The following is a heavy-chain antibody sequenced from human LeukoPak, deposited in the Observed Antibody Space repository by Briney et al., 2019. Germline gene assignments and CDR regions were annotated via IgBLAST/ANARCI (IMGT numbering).Heavy chain of an antibody. J-gene: IGHJ4*02. CDR2: INPNSGGT. CDR1: GYTFTGYY. Sequence: ASVKVSCKASGYTFTGYYMHWVRQAPGQGLEWMGWINPNSGGTNYAQKFQGKVTMTRDTSISTAYMELSRLRSDDTAVYYCARDLFDCSGGSFYLWGQGTLVTVSS. CDR3: ARDLFDCSGGSFYL. D-gene: IGHD2-15*01. V-gene: IGHV1-2*02.